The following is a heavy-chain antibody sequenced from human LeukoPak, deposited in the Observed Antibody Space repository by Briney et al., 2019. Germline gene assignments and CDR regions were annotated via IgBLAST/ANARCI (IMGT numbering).Heavy chain of an antibody. J-gene: IGHJ4*02. D-gene: IGHD3-16*01. V-gene: IGHV3-21*01. Sequence: KPGGSLRLSCAASGFTFSYYTINGVRQAPGKGLEWVSSISSSSSYIYYADSVKGRFTISRDNAKNSLYLQMHSLRAEDTAVYFCARGGEEPQHSFDFWGQGTLVTVSS. CDR1: GFTFSYYT. CDR2: ISSSSSYI. CDR3: ARGGEEPQHSFDF.